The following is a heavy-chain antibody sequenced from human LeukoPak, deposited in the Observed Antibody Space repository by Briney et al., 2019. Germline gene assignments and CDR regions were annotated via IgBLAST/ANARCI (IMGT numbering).Heavy chain of an antibody. J-gene: IGHJ4*02. CDR1: GGSISSYY. Sequence: SETLSLTCTVSGGSISSYYWSWIRQPAGKGLEWIGRIYSSGSTNYNPSLESRVTMSVDTSKNQFSLKLSSVTAADTAVYYCARQGARDGYVEGFFDYWGQGTLVIVSS. CDR2: IYSSGST. CDR3: ARQGARDGYVEGFFDY. V-gene: IGHV4-4*07. D-gene: IGHD5-24*01.